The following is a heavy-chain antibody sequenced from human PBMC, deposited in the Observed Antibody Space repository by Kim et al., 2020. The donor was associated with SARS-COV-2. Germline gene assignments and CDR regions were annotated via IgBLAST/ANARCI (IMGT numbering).Heavy chain of an antibody. CDR1: GFTFSDYY. CDR2: ISSSSYT. D-gene: IGHD3-22*01. CDR3: ARDHSTYYYDSSGDDRALTPEYYYYCMDV. Sequence: GGSLRLSCAASGFTFSDYYMSWIRQAPGKGLEWVSYISSSSYTNYADSVKGRFTISRDNAKNSLELQMNSLRAEDTDVYYCARDHSTYYYDSSGDDRALTPEYYYYCMDVWGQGTTVTVSS. V-gene: IGHV3-11*05. J-gene: IGHJ6*02.